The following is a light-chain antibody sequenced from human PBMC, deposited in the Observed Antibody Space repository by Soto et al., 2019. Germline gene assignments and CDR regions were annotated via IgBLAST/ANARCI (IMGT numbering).Light chain of an antibody. V-gene: IGKV1-9*01. CDR2: ATS. J-gene: IGKJ3*01. CDR1: QGISGY. CDR3: QQRFT. Sequence: DIQLTQSPSFLSASVGDRVTITCRASQGISGYLAWYQQKPGKAPNLLIYATSTLQTGVPSRFSGSGSGAEFTLTISSLQPKDFATYYCQQRFTFGPGTKVDIK.